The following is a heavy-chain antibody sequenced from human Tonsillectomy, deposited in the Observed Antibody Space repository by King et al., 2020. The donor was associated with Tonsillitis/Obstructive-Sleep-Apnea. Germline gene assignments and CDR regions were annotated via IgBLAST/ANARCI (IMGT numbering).Heavy chain of an antibody. CDR3: ARAGRVDTSMVDY. D-gene: IGHD5-18*01. CDR2: INPSTGST. CDR1: GYKFTAYF. V-gene: IGHV1-2*04. Sequence: QLVQSGAEVKKPGASVKVSCKASGYKFTAYFIHWVRQAPGQGLEWMGWINPSTGSTKYGQKFQGWVTMTSDTSISTVYMDLSSNDTAMYYCARAGRVDTSMVDYWGQGTLVTVSS. J-gene: IGHJ4*02.